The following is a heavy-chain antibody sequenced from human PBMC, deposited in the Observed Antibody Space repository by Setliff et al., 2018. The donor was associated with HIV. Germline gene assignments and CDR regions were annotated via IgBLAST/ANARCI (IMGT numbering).Heavy chain of an antibody. V-gene: IGHV3-11*01. Sequence: GSLRLSCAASGFTFSDYYMSWIRQAPGKGLEWVSYISRSGTIIYYADSVKGRFTISRDNAKNSLYLQMNSLRAEDTAVYYCARSGGYCTSTSCLRTYFDYWGQGTLVTVSS. CDR1: GFTFSDYY. CDR2: ISRSGTII. CDR3: ARSGGYCTSTSCLRTYFDY. D-gene: IGHD2-2*01. J-gene: IGHJ4*02.